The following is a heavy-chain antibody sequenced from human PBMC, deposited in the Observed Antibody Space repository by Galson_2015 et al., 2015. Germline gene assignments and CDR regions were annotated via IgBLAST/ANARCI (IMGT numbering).Heavy chain of an antibody. J-gene: IGHJ4*02. Sequence: SLRLSCAASGFTFSSYCMNWVRQAPGKGLVWVSRIVSDVRSTSYADSVKGRFTISRDNAKNTLYLQMNRLRAEDTAVYYCASVCYDSKGYFAYWGQGTLVTVSS. CDR1: GFTFSSYC. V-gene: IGHV3-74*01. CDR2: IVSDVRST. D-gene: IGHD3-22*01. CDR3: ASVCYDSKGYFAY.